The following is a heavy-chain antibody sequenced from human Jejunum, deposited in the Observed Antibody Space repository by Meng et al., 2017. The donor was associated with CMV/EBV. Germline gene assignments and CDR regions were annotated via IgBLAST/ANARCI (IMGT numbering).Heavy chain of an antibody. J-gene: IGHJ4*02. D-gene: IGHD4-17*01. CDR1: GESFSGYY. CDR3: ARVGGAQHGDFDF. V-gene: IGHV4-34*01. CDR2: INHSGST. Sequence: QLPRQQGGSGLLKPSETLSLTCTVYGESFSGYYWTWIRQPPGKGLEWIGEINHSGSTNYYPSLKSRVTILVDTSKRQFSLRLSFVTDADTAVYYCARVGGAQHGDFDFWGQGTLVTVSS.